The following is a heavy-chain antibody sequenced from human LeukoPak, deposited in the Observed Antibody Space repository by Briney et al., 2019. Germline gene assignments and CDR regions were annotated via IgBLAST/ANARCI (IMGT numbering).Heavy chain of an antibody. V-gene: IGHV4-38-2*02. CDR2: IYHSGST. D-gene: IGHD4-23*01. CDR3: ASVNHYGGNCQN. CDR1: GYSISSGYY. J-gene: IGHJ4*02. Sequence: SETLSLTCTVSGYSISSGYYWGWIRQPPGKGLEWIGSIYHSGSTYYNPSLKSRVTISVDTSKNQFSLKLSSVTAADTAVYYCASVNHYGGNCQNWGQGTLVTVSS.